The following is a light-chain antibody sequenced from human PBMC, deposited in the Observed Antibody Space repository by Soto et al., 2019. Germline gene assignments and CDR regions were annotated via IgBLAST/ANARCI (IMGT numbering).Light chain of an antibody. CDR1: QSISNW. V-gene: IGKV1-5*01. CDR3: QQYNRYS. CDR2: HAS. Sequence: DMRMSQSPSTLPASLGDRVTITCRASQSISNWLAWYPQKPGTAPKHLIYHASTLESGVPSRFSASGSGTEFTLTISCLQPEVCAWYYCQQYNRYSFGHGTKVDIK. J-gene: IGKJ1*01.